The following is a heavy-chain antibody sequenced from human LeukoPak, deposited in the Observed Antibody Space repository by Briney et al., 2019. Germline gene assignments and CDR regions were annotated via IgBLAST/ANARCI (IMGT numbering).Heavy chain of an antibody. CDR1: GGSISSGGYF. Sequence: ETLSLTCTVSGGSISSGGYFWSWARQAPGKGLEWVAAISANGGRTYYTESVKGHFTISRDNSKNTLYLQMNSLRADDTAVYYCAKGPERRGFCSGSACYSDCWGQGTLVTVSS. J-gene: IGHJ4*02. CDR2: ISANGGRT. V-gene: IGHV3-23*01. CDR3: AKGPERRGFCSGSACYSDC. D-gene: IGHD2-8*02.